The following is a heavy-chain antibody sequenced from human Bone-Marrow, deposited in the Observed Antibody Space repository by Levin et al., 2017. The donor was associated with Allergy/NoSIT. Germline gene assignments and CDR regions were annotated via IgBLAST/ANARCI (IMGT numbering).Heavy chain of an antibody. J-gene: IGHJ5*02. CDR2: IKQDGSET. D-gene: IGHD2-15*01. V-gene: IGHV3-7*01. CDR1: GLTLSRFW. CDR3: ASGYCSGAICLNFEH. Sequence: GGSLRLSCAASGLTLSRFWMNWVRQAPGKGLEWVANIKQDGSETHYVDSVKGRFTISRDNAKNSLYLQINSLTAEDTGVYYCASGYCSGAICLNFEHWGQATLVLVSS.